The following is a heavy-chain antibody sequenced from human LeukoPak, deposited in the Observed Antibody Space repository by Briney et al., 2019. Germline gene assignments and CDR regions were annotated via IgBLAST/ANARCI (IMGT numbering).Heavy chain of an antibody. J-gene: IGHJ4*02. CDR3: ARGSRYYDSSGRYDY. CDR1: GFTFSDYY. CDR2: ISGSSSYT. D-gene: IGHD3-22*01. Sequence: PGRSLRLSCAASGFTFSDYYMSWIRQAPGKGLEWVSYISGSSSYTIYADSVKGRFTISRDNAKNSLYLQMNSLRAEDTAVYYCARGSRYYDSSGRYDYWGQGTLVTVSS. V-gene: IGHV3-11*05.